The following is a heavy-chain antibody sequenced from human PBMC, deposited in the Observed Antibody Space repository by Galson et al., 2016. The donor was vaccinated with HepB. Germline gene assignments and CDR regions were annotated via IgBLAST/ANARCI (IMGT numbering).Heavy chain of an antibody. CDR3: ARRQFTAYGLDV. Sequence: QSGAAVKKPGESLKISCKGSGYSFTSYWVGWVRQRPGKGLEWMGIIYPGDSDTRYSPSFEGQVTISADKSTATAYLHWTSLKASDTAIYYCARRQFTAYGLDVWGQGTTVAVSS. J-gene: IGHJ6*02. CDR2: IYPGDSDT. CDR1: GYSFTSYW. V-gene: IGHV5-51*03. D-gene: IGHD6-19*01.